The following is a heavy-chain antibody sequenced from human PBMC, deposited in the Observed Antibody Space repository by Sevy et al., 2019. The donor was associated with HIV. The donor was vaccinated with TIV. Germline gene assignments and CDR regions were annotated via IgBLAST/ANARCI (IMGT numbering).Heavy chain of an antibody. J-gene: IGHJ4*02. Sequence: GESLKISCAASGFTFSGSAMHWVRQASGKGLEWVGRIRSKANSYATAYAASVKGRFTISRDDSKNTAYLQMNSLKTEDTAVYYCTRRGSSWYGFDYWGQGTLVTVSS. V-gene: IGHV3-73*01. D-gene: IGHD6-13*01. CDR2: IRSKANSYAT. CDR1: GFTFSGSA. CDR3: TRRGSSWYGFDY.